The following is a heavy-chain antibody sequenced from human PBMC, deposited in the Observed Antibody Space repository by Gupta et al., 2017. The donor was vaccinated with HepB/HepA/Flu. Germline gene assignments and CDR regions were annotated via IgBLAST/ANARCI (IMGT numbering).Heavy chain of an antibody. CDR3: TRHVVGWEPDY. V-gene: IGHV3-73*02. CDR2: IRSKANSYAT. Sequence: EVQLVESGGGLVQPGGSLKLSCAASGFTFSGSAMHWVRQASGKGLEWVGRIRSKANSYATAYAASVKGRFTISRDDSKNTAYLQMNSLKTEDTAVYYCTRHVVGWEPDYWGQGTLVTVSS. D-gene: IGHD1-26*01. CDR1: GFTFSGSA. J-gene: IGHJ4*02.